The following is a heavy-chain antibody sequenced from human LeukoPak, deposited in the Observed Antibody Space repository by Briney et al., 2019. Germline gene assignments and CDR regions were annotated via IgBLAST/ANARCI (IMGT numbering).Heavy chain of an antibody. J-gene: IGHJ5*02. Sequence: PSETLSLTCNVSGGSISSYYWSWIRQPPGKGLEWIGYIYYSGSTNYNPSLKSRVTISVDTSKNQFSLKLSSVTAADTAVYYCARVDGGFWSGYYNQNWFDPWGQGTLVTVS. CDR2: IYYSGST. V-gene: IGHV4-59*01. CDR1: GGSISSYY. CDR3: ARVDGGFWSGYYNQNWFDP. D-gene: IGHD3-3*01.